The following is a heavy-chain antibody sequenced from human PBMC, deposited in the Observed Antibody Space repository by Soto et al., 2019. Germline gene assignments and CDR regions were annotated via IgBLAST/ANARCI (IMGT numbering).Heavy chain of an antibody. CDR3: AKDRPYYDFWSGYNLMDV. CDR1: GFTFSSYA. J-gene: IGHJ6*04. D-gene: IGHD3-3*01. Sequence: EVQLLESGGGLVQPGGSLRLSCAASGFTFSSYAMSWVRQAPGKGLEWVSAISGSGGSTYYADSVKGRFTISRDNSKNTLYLQMNSLRAEDTAVYYCAKDRPYYDFWSGYNLMDVWDKGTTVTVSS. V-gene: IGHV3-23*01. CDR2: ISGSGGST.